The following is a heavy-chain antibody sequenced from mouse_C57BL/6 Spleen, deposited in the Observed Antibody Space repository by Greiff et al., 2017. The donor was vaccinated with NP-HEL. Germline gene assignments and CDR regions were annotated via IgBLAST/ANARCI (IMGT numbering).Heavy chain of an antibody. J-gene: IGHJ1*03. D-gene: IGHD2-4*01. Sequence: QVQLQQPGAELVMPGASVKLSCKASGYTFTSYWMHWVKQRPGQGLEWIGEIDPSDSYTNYNQKFKGKSTLTVDKSSSTAYMQLSSLTSEDSAVYYCARPRGRDYDGWYCDVWGTGTTVTVSS. CDR2: IDPSDSYT. CDR3: ARPRGRDYDGWYCDV. CDR1: GYTFTSYW. V-gene: IGHV1-69*01.